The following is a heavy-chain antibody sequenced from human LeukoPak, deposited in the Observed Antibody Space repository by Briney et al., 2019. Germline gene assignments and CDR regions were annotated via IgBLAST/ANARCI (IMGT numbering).Heavy chain of an antibody. CDR2: INTNTGNP. CDR3: ARKFYSSSNPRKDYYYYYYMDV. Sequence: ASVKVSCKASGYTFTSYAMNWVRQAPGQGLEWMGWINTNTGNPTYAQGFTGRFVFSLDTSVSTAYLQISSLKAEDTAVYYCARKFYSSSNPRKDYYYYYYMDVWGKGTTVTVSS. J-gene: IGHJ6*03. V-gene: IGHV7-4-1*02. D-gene: IGHD6-19*01. CDR1: GYTFTSYA.